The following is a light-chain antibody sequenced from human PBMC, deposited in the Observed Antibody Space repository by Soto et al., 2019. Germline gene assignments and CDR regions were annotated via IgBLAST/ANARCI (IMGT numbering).Light chain of an antibody. CDR2: AAS. V-gene: IGKV1-39*01. CDR1: QSISSY. CDR3: QQSYTTPT. Sequence: DIQMTQSPSSLSASVGDRVTITCRASQSISSYLNWYQQKPGKAPKVLIYAASSLQSGVPSRFSDSGSGTDFTLTISSLQPEDFAIYYCQQSYTTPTFGQGTRLEIK. J-gene: IGKJ5*01.